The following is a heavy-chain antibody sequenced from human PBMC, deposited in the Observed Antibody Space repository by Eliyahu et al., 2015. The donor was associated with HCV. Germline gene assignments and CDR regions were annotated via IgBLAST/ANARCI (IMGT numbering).Heavy chain of an antibody. J-gene: IGHJ6*02. CDR1: GGSISSSSYY. CDR2: IYYSGST. D-gene: IGHD3-22*01. V-gene: IGHV4-39*01. CDR3: ARLRYYDSSGYSEYYYYYGMDV. Sequence: QLQLQESGPGLVKPSETLSLTCTVSGGSISSSSYYWGWTRQPPGKGLEWIGSIYYSGSTYYNPSLKSRVTISVDTSKNQFSLKLSSVTAADTAVYYCARLRYYDSSGYSEYYYYYGMDVWGQGTTVTVSS.